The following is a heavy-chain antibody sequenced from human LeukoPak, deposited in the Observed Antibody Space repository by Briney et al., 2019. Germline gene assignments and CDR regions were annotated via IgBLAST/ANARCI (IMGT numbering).Heavy chain of an antibody. D-gene: IGHD6-19*01. J-gene: IGHJ4*02. Sequence: ASVKVSCKASGYTFTGYYMHWVRQAPGQGLEWMGWINPNSGGTNYAQKFQGRVTITRDTSISTAYMELSRLRSDDTAVYYCARAGRYSSGWYLGDYWGQGTLVTVSS. CDR3: ARAGRYSSGWYLGDY. CDR2: INPNSGGT. V-gene: IGHV1-2*02. CDR1: GYTFTGYY.